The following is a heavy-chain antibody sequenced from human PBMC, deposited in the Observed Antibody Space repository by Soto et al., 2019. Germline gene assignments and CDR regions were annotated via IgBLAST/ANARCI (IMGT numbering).Heavy chain of an antibody. CDR1: GFSLSTSGVG. CDR2: IYWDDDK. D-gene: IGHD3-10*01. V-gene: IGHV2-5*02. Sequence: GSGPTLVNPTQTLTLTCTFSGFSLSTSGVGVGWIRQPPGKALEWLALIYWDDDKRYSPSLKSRLTITKDTSKNQVVLTMTNMDPVDTATYYCAHIPPSGVLWFGERARLYYMDVWGKGTTVTVSS. CDR3: AHIPPSGVLWFGERARLYYMDV. J-gene: IGHJ6*03.